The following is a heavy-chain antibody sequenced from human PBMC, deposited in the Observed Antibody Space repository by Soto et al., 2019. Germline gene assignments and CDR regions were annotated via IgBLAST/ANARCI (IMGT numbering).Heavy chain of an antibody. Sequence: EVQLLESGGGLVQPGGSLRLSCAASGFTFSSYAMSWVRQAPGKGLEWVSAISGSGGSTYYADSLKGRFTISRDNSKNTLYLQMNSLRAEDTAVYYCAKGYSSSWSRGLFDYWGQGTLVTVSS. CDR3: AKGYSSSWSRGLFDY. J-gene: IGHJ4*02. CDR2: ISGSGGST. CDR1: GFTFSSYA. V-gene: IGHV3-23*01. D-gene: IGHD6-13*01.